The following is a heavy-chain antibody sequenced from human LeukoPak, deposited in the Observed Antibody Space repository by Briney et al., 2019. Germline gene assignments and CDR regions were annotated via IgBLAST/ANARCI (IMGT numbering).Heavy chain of an antibody. CDR1: GFTVSSNY. V-gene: IGHV3-53*01. J-gene: IGHJ4*02. D-gene: IGHD6-19*01. CDR2: VYSGGST. CDR3: AKDRAGRQWLAFLEYTGYYFDY. Sequence: GGSLRLSCAASGFTVSSNYMSWVRQAPGKGLEWVSVVYSGGSTYYADSVKGRFTISRDNSKNTLYLQMNSLRAEDTAVYYCAKDRAGRQWLAFLEYTGYYFDYWGQGTLVTVSS.